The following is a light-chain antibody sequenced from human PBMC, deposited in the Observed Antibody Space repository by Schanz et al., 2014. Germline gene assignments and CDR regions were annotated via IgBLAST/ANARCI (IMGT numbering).Light chain of an antibody. CDR3: SSYAGSNQVV. CDR1: SSDVGAYNY. J-gene: IGLJ2*01. V-gene: IGLV2-8*01. CDR2: DVS. Sequence: QSALTQPPSASGSPGQSVTISCTGTSSDVGAYNYVSWYQQHPGKVPKLMIYDVSNRPSGVSDRFSGSKSGNTASLTISGLQAEDEADYYCSSYAGSNQVVFGGGTKLTVL.